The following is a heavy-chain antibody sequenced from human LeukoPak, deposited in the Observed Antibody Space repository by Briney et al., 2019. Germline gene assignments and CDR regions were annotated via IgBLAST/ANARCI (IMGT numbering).Heavy chain of an antibody. D-gene: IGHD3-16*01. CDR1: GIIFSDYW. J-gene: IGHJ4*02. CDR2: IKHDSSEK. Sequence: GGSLRLSCAVSGIIFSDYWMSWVRQAPGKGLEWVANIKHDSSEKYYVASVKGRFTISRDNAKNSLYLQMNSLRAEDTAVYYCVNDLARRGGYWGQGTLVTVSA. V-gene: IGHV3-7*01. CDR3: VNDLARRGGY.